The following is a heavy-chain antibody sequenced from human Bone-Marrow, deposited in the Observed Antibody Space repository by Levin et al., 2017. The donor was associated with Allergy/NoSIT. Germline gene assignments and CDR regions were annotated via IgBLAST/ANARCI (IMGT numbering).Heavy chain of an antibody. CDR3: AREGEGCSSTSCYERVDWFDP. Sequence: SVKVSCKASGGTFSSYAISWVRQAPGQGLEWMGGIIPIFGTANYAQKFQGRVTITADKSTSTAYMELSSLRSEDTAVYYCAREGEGCSSTSCYERVDWFDPWGQGTLVTVSS. CDR1: GGTFSSYA. CDR2: IIPIFGTA. D-gene: IGHD2-2*01. V-gene: IGHV1-69*06. J-gene: IGHJ5*02.